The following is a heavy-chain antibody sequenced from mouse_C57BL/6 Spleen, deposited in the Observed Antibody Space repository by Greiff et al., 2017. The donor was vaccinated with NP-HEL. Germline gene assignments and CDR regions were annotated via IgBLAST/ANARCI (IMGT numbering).Heavy chain of an antibody. D-gene: IGHD1-1*01. J-gene: IGHJ1*03. CDR1: GYTFTDYY. CDR3: ARYPRYYGSGYSWYFDV. Sequence: EVQLQQSGPELVKPGASVKISCKASGYTFTDYYMNWVKQSHGKSLEWIGDINPNNGGTSYNQKFKGKATLTVDKSSSTAYMELRSLTSEDSAVYYCARYPRYYGSGYSWYFDVWGTGTTVTVSS. V-gene: IGHV1-26*01. CDR2: INPNNGGT.